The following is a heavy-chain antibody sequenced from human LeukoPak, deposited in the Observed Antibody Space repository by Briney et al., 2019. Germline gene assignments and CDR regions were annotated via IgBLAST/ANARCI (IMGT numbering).Heavy chain of an antibody. V-gene: IGHV4-34*01. CDR3: ARGSSSSFDY. D-gene: IGHD6-13*01. Sequence: SETLSLTCAVYGGSFSGYYWSWIRQPPGKGLEWIGEINHSGSTNYNPSLKSRVTISVDTSKNQFSLKLSSVTAADTAVHYCARGSSSSFDYWGQGTLVTVSS. J-gene: IGHJ4*02. CDR2: INHSGST. CDR1: GGSFSGYY.